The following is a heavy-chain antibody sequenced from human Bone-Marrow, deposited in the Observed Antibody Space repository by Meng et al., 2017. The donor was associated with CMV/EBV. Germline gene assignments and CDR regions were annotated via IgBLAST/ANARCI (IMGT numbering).Heavy chain of an antibody. CDR1: GYSFTSYW. V-gene: IGHV5-51*01. Sequence: KVSCKGSGYSFTSYWIGWVRQMPGKGLEWMGINYPGDSDTRYSPSFQGQVTISADKSISTAYLQWSSLKASDTAMYYCARREVGPNWNYFDYWGQGTLVTVSS. CDR3: ARREVGPNWNYFDY. CDR2: NYPGDSDT. D-gene: IGHD1-20*01. J-gene: IGHJ4*02.